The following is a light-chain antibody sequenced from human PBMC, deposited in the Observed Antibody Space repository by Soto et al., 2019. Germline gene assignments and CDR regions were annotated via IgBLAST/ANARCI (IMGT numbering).Light chain of an antibody. Sequence: EIVMTQSPVTLSVSPGERATLSCRASQSVSTNLAWYQQKPGQAPRLLIYGASTRATGIPARFSGSWSGTEFTLSISCLQSEYFAVYYCQQYDIASGFGGGTRVEI. V-gene: IGKV3-15*01. CDR1: QSVSTN. CDR2: GAS. J-gene: IGKJ4*01. CDR3: QQYDIASG.